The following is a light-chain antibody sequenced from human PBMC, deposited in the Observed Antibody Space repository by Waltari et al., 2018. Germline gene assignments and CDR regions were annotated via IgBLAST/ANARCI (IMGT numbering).Light chain of an antibody. Sequence: AIQMTQSTSSLSASIADRVTITCRASQRIRDGLAWFQQKPGKAPKLLIYAASTLESGVPSRFSGSGSGTEFTLTISSLQPEDFATYYCLQDFNYPWTFGQGTKVEIK. CDR2: AAS. CDR1: QRIRDG. V-gene: IGKV1-6*01. CDR3: LQDFNYPWT. J-gene: IGKJ1*01.